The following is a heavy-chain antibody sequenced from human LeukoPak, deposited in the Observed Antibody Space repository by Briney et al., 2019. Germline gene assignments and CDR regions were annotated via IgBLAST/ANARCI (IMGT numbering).Heavy chain of an antibody. D-gene: IGHD1-1*01. J-gene: IGHJ4*02. CDR3: AREAGTGFTFDY. CDR1: GGTFSSYA. CDR2: IIPILGIA. V-gene: IGHV1-69*04. Sequence: SVKVSCKASGGTFSSYAISWVRQAPGRGLDWMGRIIPILGIANYAQKFQGRVTITADKSTSTAYMELSSLRSEDTAVYYCAREAGTGFTFDYWGQGTLVTVSS.